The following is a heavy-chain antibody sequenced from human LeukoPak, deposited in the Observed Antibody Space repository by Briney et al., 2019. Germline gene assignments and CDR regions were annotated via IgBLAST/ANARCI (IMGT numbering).Heavy chain of an antibody. CDR2: ISSSSSYI. V-gene: IGHV3-21*04. Sequence: PGGSLRLSCAASGFTFSSYSMNWVRQAPGKGLEWVSSISSSSSYIYSADSVKGRFTISRDNAKNSLYLQMNSLRAEDTAVYYCARRAGGYSHPYDYWGQGILVTVSS. CDR1: GFTFSSYS. CDR3: ARRAGGYSHPYDY. D-gene: IGHD4-23*01. J-gene: IGHJ4*02.